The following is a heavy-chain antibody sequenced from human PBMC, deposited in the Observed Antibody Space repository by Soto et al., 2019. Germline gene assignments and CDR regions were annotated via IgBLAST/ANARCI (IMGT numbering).Heavy chain of an antibody. V-gene: IGHV3-33*01. CDR3: AREGYSSSSDYYYYYGMDV. Sequence: QVQLVESGGGVVQPGRSLRLSCAASGFTFSSYGMHWVRQAPGKGLEWVAVIWYDGSNKYYADSVKGRFTISRDNSKNTLYLQMNSLRAEDKAVYYCAREGYSSSSDYYYYYGMDVWGQGTTVTDSS. D-gene: IGHD6-13*01. CDR2: IWYDGSNK. J-gene: IGHJ6*02. CDR1: GFTFSSYG.